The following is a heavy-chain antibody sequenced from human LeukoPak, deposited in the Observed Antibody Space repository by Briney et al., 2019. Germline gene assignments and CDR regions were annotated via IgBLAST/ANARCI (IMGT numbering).Heavy chain of an antibody. V-gene: IGHV3-53*01. D-gene: IGHD5-24*01. CDR2: INTGGYT. Sequence: PGGSLRLSCAASGFTVSTNYMTWVRQAPGKGLDWVSIINTGGYTYYIDSVKGRFTISRDKSKNTLYLQMTFLNVEDTAVYYCARGLVEMATRYFDLWGRGTLVTVSS. CDR3: ARGLVEMATRYFDL. CDR1: GFTVSTNY. J-gene: IGHJ2*01.